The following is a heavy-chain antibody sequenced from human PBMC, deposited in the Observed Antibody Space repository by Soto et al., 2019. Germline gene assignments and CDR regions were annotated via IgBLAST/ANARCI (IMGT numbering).Heavy chain of an antibody. D-gene: IGHD2-15*01. J-gene: IGHJ6*02. Sequence: GGSLRLSCAASGFTFGSYSMNWVRQAPGKGLEWVSYISSSSSTIYYADSVKGRFTISRDNAKNSLYLQMNSLRDDDTALYYCAREYCMDLWCQGTTVTVSS. CDR3: AREYCMDL. CDR1: GFTFGSYS. V-gene: IGHV3-48*02. CDR2: ISSSSSTI.